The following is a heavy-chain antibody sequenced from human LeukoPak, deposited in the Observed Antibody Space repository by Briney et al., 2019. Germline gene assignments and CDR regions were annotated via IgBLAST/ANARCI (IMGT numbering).Heavy chain of an antibody. J-gene: IGHJ5*02. D-gene: IGHD3-22*01. Sequence: ASVKVSCKASGYTFTGYYMHWVRQAPGQGLEWMGWINPNSGGTNYAQKFQGRVTMTRDTSISTAYMELSRLRSDDTAVYYCARDSKRNYYDSSGYYYAGWFDPWGQGTLVTVSS. CDR3: ARDSKRNYYDSSGYYYAGWFDP. CDR1: GYTFTGYY. CDR2: INPNSGGT. V-gene: IGHV1-2*02.